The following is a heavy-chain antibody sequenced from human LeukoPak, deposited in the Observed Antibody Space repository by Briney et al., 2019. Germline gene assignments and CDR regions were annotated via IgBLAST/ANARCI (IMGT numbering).Heavy chain of an antibody. CDR1: GGSFSGYY. V-gene: IGHV4-34*01. CDR2: INHSGST. CDR3: AREAAGIGY. Sequence: SETLSLTCAVSGGSFSGYYWSWIRQPPGKGLEWIGEINHSGSTNYNPSLKSRVTISVDTSKNQFSLKLSSVAAADTAVYYWAREAAGIGYWGQGTLVTVSS. D-gene: IGHD6-13*01. J-gene: IGHJ4*02.